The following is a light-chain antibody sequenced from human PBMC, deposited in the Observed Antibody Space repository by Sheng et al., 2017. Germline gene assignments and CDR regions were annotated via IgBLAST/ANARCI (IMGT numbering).Light chain of an antibody. J-gene: IGKJ1*01. CDR3: QQYNDWLGT. CDR2: DAS. Sequence: EIVMTQSPGTLSLSPGERATLSCRASQRVNGNYLAWYQQKPGQSPRLLIYDASTRATGIPDRFSGSGSGTEFTLSISSLQSEDFAVYYCQQYNDWLGTFGQGTKVEIK. CDR1: QRVNGN. V-gene: IGKV3D-15*01.